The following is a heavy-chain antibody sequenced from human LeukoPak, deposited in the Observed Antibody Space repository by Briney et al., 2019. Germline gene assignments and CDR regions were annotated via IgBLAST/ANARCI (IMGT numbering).Heavy chain of an antibody. Sequence: GGSLTLSCEASGFTFIHYAMHWVRQGPGKGRECVAIISYDGSNKHYADSVKGGFTNSSDKSQNTQYLAMNNLRAEDTAVYYFLRASGGTIHGAGALVGWGQGTLVTVSS. V-gene: IGHV3-30*04. CDR1: GFTFIHYA. CDR3: LRASGGTIHGAGALVG. D-gene: IGHD2-8*02. J-gene: IGHJ4*02. CDR2: ISYDGSNK.